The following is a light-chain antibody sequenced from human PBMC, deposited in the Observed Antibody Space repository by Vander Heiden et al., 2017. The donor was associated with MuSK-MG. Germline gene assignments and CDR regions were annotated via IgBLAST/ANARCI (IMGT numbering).Light chain of an antibody. CDR3: QQDDSTPFT. Sequence: DIVMTQSPDSLAVSLGERATINCKSSQSVLYNSNSKNYLAWYQQRPGQPPKLLIYWASTRESGVPDRFGGSGSGTDFTLTISSLQAEDVAVYYCQQDDSTPFTFGHGTKVDIK. V-gene: IGKV4-1*01. J-gene: IGKJ3*01. CDR2: WAS. CDR1: QSVLYNSNSKNY.